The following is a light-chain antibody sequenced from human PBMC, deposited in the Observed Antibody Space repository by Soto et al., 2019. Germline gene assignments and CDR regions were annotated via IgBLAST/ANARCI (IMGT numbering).Light chain of an antibody. V-gene: IGKV1-5*01. CDR3: QRYNAFSQT. CDR1: QRINNW. J-gene: IGKJ1*01. CDR2: DAS. Sequence: DIHMTQSPSTLSATVGDRVTITCRASQRINNWVAWYQQKPGKAPKVLIYDASTLDSGVPSRFSGSGSGTEFTLTIDTLQPDDFATYYCQRYNAFSQTFGQGTKV.